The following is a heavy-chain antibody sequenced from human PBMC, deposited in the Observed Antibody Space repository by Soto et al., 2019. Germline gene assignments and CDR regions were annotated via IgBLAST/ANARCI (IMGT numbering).Heavy chain of an antibody. CDR2: MNPNSGNT. D-gene: IGHD3-10*01. Sequence: QVQLVQSGAEVKKPGASVKVSCKASGYTFSSYDVNWVRQAAGQGHEGMGWMNPNSGNTGYAQKFEDRVTMTRSTSITTAYMKRSSLRYEDMAVYYCARSPYYYGAGILEEDAFDIWGQGTMVTVSS. J-gene: IGHJ3*02. CDR1: GYTFSSYD. V-gene: IGHV1-8*01. CDR3: ARSPYYYGAGILEEDAFDI.